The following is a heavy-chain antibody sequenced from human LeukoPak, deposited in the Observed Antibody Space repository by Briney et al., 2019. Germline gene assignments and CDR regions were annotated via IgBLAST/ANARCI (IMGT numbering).Heavy chain of an antibody. CDR1: GFTFSSYW. Sequence: PGGSLRLSCAASGFTFSSYWMHWARQVPGKGLMWVARINPGGSSITYADSVKGRFTISRDNAKNTLYLQMDSLRAEDTGVYYCARSNQADDYWGQGTLVTVSS. CDR3: ARSNQADDY. CDR2: INPGGSSI. V-gene: IGHV3-74*01. D-gene: IGHD1-14*01. J-gene: IGHJ4*02.